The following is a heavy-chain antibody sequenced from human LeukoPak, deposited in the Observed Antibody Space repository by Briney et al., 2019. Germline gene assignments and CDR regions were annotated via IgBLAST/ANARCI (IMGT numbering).Heavy chain of an antibody. Sequence: GGSLRLSCAASGFTFSSYAMHWVRQAPGKGLEWVAVISYDGSNKYYADSVKGRFTISRDNSKNTLYLQMNSLRAEDTAVYYCARDKPRGYFDYWGQGTLVTVSS. D-gene: IGHD3-16*01. J-gene: IGHJ4*02. CDR1: GFTFSSYA. CDR2: ISYDGSNK. CDR3: ARDKPRGYFDY. V-gene: IGHV3-30-3*01.